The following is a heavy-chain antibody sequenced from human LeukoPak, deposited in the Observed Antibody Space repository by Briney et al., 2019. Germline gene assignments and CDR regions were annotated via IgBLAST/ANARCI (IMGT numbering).Heavy chain of an antibody. V-gene: IGHV3-23*01. J-gene: IGHJ6*03. CDR2: ISGSGGST. D-gene: IGHD2-2*01. CDR3: AKDTCSSTSCYFIYYYYMDV. Sequence: GGSLRLSCAASGFTFSSYAMSWVRQAPGKGLEWVSAISGSGGSTYYADSVKGRFTISRDNSKNTLCLQMNSLSAEDTAVYYCAKDTCSSTSCYFIYYYYMDVWGKGTTVTVSS. CDR1: GFTFSSYA.